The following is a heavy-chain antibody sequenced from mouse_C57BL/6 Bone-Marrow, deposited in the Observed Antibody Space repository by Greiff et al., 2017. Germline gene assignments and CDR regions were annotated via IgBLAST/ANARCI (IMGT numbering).Heavy chain of an antibody. D-gene: IGHD2-1*01. Sequence: QVQLQQSGAELVRPGASVKLSCKASGYTFTDYYINWVKQRPGQGLEWIARIYPGSGNTYYNEKFKGKATLTAEKSSSTAYMQLSSLTSEDSAVYFCARGGNYDWFAYWGQGTLVTVSA. J-gene: IGHJ3*01. CDR1: GYTFTDYY. CDR2: IYPGSGNT. V-gene: IGHV1-76*01. CDR3: ARGGNYDWFAY.